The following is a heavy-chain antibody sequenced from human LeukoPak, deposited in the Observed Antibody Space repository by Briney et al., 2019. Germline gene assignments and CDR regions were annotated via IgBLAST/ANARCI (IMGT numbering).Heavy chain of an antibody. J-gene: IGHJ4*02. CDR2: IKQDGSEK. CDR1: GFTFSSYW. Sequence: GGSLRLSCAASGFTFSSYWMSWVRQAPGKGLEWVANIKQDGSEKYYVDSVKGRFTISRDNAKNSLYLQMNSLRAEDTAAYYCARDKLSGYYYDSSGYWPIDYWGQGTLVTVSS. D-gene: IGHD3-22*01. V-gene: IGHV3-7*01. CDR3: ARDKLSGYYYDSSGYWPIDY.